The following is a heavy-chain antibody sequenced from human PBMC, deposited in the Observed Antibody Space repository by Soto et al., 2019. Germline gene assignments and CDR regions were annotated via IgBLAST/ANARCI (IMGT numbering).Heavy chain of an antibody. D-gene: IGHD4-17*01. CDR2: IWYDGSNK. Sequence: GGSLRLSCAASGFTFSSYGMHWVRQAPGKGLEWVAVIWYDGSNKYYADSVKGRFTISRDNSKNTLYLQMNSLRAEDTAVYYCARDSVRHGDYVESTFDYWGQGTLVTVSS. V-gene: IGHV3-33*01. CDR1: GFTFSSYG. CDR3: ARDSVRHGDYVESTFDY. J-gene: IGHJ4*02.